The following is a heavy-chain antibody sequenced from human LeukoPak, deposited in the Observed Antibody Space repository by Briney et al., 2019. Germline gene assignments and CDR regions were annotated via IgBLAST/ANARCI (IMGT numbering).Heavy chain of an antibody. CDR3: AGHCSSTSCSYYPGPFDY. Sequence: SETLSLTCTVSGGSISSSSYYWGWIRQPPGKGLEWIGSIYYSGSTYYNPSLKSRVTMSVDTSKNQFSLKLSSVTAADTAVYYCAGHCSSTSCSYYPGPFDYWGQGTLVTVSS. V-gene: IGHV4-39*07. CDR2: IYYSGST. CDR1: GGSISSSSYY. D-gene: IGHD2-2*01. J-gene: IGHJ4*02.